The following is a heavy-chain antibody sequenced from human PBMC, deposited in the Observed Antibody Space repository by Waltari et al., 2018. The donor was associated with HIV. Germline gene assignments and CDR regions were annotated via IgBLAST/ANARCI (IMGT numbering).Heavy chain of an antibody. CDR3: AGVGWGGWPTEYFRR. D-gene: IGHD3-16*01. Sequence: QTQLVESGGGVVQPGTSLRLSCVGSGFTFNAFGLHWVRQAPGKGPEWVAGLSPDGSEIHYGDSVKGRFTVSRDNSRDTLYLQMNALREDDSALYFCAGVGWGGWPTEYFRRWGHGTQVIVST. V-gene: IGHV3-30*05. J-gene: IGHJ1*01. CDR2: LSPDGSEI. CDR1: GFTFNAFG.